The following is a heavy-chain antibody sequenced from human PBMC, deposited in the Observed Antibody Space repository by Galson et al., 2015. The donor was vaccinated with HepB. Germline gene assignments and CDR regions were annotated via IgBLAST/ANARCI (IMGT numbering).Heavy chain of an antibody. Sequence: SLRLSCAASGFTFSNAWMSWVRQAPGKGLEWVGRIQSKTDGGTTDYAAPVKGRFTISRDDSKNTLYLQMNSLKTEDTAVYYCTTDGRTYDSSGYYYADYYYYYGMDVWGQGTTVTVSS. CDR3: TTDGRTYDSSGYYYADYYYYYGMDV. CDR2: IQSKTDGGTT. D-gene: IGHD3-22*01. J-gene: IGHJ6*02. V-gene: IGHV3-15*01. CDR1: GFTFSNAW.